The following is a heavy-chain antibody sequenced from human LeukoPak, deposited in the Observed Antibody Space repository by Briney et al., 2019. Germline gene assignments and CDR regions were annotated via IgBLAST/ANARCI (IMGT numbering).Heavy chain of an antibody. D-gene: IGHD4-17*01. CDR1: GFTFSRYA. J-gene: IGHJ4*02. CDR3: AKRRTTVITMDYFDY. Sequence: GGSLSLSCAASGFTFSRYAMGWVRQAPRKGLAWVSGVSGGAGTPYYADSVKGRFTISRDNSKSTLYLQMTSLRAEDTAVYYCAKRRTTVITMDYFDYWGQGTLVTVSS. V-gene: IGHV3-23*01. CDR2: VSGGAGTP.